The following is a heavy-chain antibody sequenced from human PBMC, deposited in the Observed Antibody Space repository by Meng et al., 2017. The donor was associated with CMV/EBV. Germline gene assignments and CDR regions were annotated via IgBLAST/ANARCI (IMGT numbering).Heavy chain of an antibody. Sequence: GGSLRLSCAASGFTFSNAWMSWVRQAPGMGLEWVGRIKSKTDGGTTDYATPVKGRFTISRDDSKNTLYLQMNSLRAEDTAVYYCARGAIVVVPAPPQYYYYGMDVWGQGTTVTVSS. CDR3: ARGAIVVVPAPPQYYYYGMDV. D-gene: IGHD2-2*01. CDR1: GFTFSNAW. J-gene: IGHJ6*02. CDR2: IKSKTDGGTT. V-gene: IGHV3-15*01.